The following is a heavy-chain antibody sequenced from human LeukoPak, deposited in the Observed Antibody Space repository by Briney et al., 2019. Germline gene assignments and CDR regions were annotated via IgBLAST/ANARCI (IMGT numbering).Heavy chain of an antibody. CDR2: IYPGNSDT. CDR3: VRQDGYYYDSSGYGDDVFDI. Sequence: GDSLNISCEASGYSFSSYWIAWLRQVPGKGLEWMGIIYPGNSDTRYSPSFQGQVTISVDKSISTAYLQWSSLKASETAMYYCVRQDGYYYDSSGYGDDVFDIWGQGTMVTVSS. J-gene: IGHJ3*02. CDR1: GYSFSSYW. D-gene: IGHD3-22*01. V-gene: IGHV5-51*01.